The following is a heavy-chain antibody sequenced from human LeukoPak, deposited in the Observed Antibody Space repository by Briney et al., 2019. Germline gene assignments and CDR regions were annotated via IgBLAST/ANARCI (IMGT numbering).Heavy chain of an antibody. D-gene: IGHD2-2*01. J-gene: IGHJ4*02. CDR1: GFSFSGYG. CDR2: IGDSGGSV. V-gene: IGHV3-23*01. Sequence: GGSLRLSCVASGFSFSGYGMSWVRQAPGKGLEWVSAIGDSGGSVHYADSVKGQFTISRDNSKNTLYLQMNSLRAEDTAVYYCAKVRVPAARDDYWGQGTLVTVSS. CDR3: AKVRVPAARDDY.